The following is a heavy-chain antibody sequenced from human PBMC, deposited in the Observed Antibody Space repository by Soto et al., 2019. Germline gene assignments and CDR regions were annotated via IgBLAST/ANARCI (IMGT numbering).Heavy chain of an antibody. D-gene: IGHD6-6*01. V-gene: IGHV1-69*12. J-gene: IGHJ5*02. CDR3: MRSSGLTNWLDP. CDR1: GVSIKSSS. Sequence: QVQLVQSVAELKKPGSSVKVSCKVSGVSIKSSSITWVRQALGQGLEWMGGTIPLFGTPHYAQKFQGRVTITADESTSTVYMDLSSLRSEDTAVYYCMRSSGLTNWLDPWGQGTLITVSS. CDR2: TIPLFGTP.